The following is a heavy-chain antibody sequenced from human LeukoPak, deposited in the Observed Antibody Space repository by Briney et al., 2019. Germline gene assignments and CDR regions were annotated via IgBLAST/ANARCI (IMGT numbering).Heavy chain of an antibody. CDR3: ARGDGFMIED. D-gene: IGHD3-16*01. J-gene: IGHJ4*02. CDR2: ISTGGII. V-gene: IGHV3-66*01. Sequence: GFLRLSFEALGFPVNDNYMHGVRRPPGKGLEWVSLISTGGIIHYADSVKGRFTISRDNSKNTLYLQMNSLRVEDTAVYYCARGDGFMIEDWGLGALVTVSS. CDR1: GFPVNDNY.